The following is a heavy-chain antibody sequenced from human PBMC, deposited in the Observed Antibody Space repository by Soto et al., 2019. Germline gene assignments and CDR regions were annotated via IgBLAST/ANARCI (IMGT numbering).Heavy chain of an antibody. V-gene: IGHV4-4*07. D-gene: IGHD6-19*01. Sequence: SETLSLTCTVSGGSISSYYWSWIRQPAGKGLEWIGRIYTSGSTNYNPSLKSRVTMSVDTSKNQFSLKLSSVTAADTAVYYCARGREGPPSGYYFDYWGQGTLVTVSS. CDR2: IYTSGST. J-gene: IGHJ4*02. CDR3: ARGREGPPSGYYFDY. CDR1: GGSISSYY.